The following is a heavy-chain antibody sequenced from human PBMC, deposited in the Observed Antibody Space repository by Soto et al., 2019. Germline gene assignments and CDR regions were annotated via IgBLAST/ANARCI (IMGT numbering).Heavy chain of an antibody. D-gene: IGHD3-10*01. CDR2: IYYSGST. CDR1: GGSISSGDYY. Sequence: PSETLSLTCTVSGGSISSGDYYWSWIRQPPGKGLEWIGYIYYSGSTYYNPSLKSRVTISVDTSKNQFSLKLSSVTAADTAVYYCARGGGFGELYGYYYYGMDVWGQGTTVTVS. V-gene: IGHV4-30-4*01. J-gene: IGHJ6*02. CDR3: ARGGGFGELYGYYYYGMDV.